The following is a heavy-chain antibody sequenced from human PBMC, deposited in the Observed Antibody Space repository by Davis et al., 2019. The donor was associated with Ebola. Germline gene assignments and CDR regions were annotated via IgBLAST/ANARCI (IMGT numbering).Heavy chain of an antibody. Sequence: SLIFSCASSYFTVSNKFMTWVRSAPAQGLERGSFICSDGTIYYADSVKGRFTISRDNSKNTLYLQMNRLRAEDTAVYYCARQDLDCTSGSCFGPYYYGMDVWGQGTTVTVSS. CDR1: YFTVSNKF. J-gene: IGHJ6*02. CDR3: ARQDLDCTSGSCFGPYYYGMDV. D-gene: IGHD2-15*01. V-gene: IGHV3-66*04. CDR2: ICSDGTI.